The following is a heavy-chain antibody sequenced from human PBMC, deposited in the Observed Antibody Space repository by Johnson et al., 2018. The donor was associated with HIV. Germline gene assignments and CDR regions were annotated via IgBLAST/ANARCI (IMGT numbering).Heavy chain of an antibody. J-gene: IGHJ3*02. Sequence: QVQLMESGGGVVQPGRSLRLSCAASGFTFSSYAMHWVRQAPGKGLEWVAVISYDGSNKYYAASVKGRFTISRDNAKKSLYLQMNSLRVEDTAVYYCARKGSSCFGGIDAFDIWGQGTMVTVSS. CDR1: GFTFSSYA. CDR3: ARKGSSCFGGIDAFDI. D-gene: IGHD3-22*01. V-gene: IGHV3-30-3*01. CDR2: ISYDGSNK.